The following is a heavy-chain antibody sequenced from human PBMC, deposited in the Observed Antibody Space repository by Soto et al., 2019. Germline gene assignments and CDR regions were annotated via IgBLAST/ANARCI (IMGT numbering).Heavy chain of an antibody. CDR3: ARALAHCSSTSCYEPYYYYYMDV. CDR2: IYPGDSDT. D-gene: IGHD2-2*01. CDR1: GYSFTSYW. Sequence: GESLKISCKGSGYSFTSYWIGWVRQMPGKGLEWMGIIYPGDSDTRYSPSFQGQVTISADKSISTAYLQWSSLKASDTAMYYCARALAHCSSTSCYEPYYYYYMDVWGKGTTVTSP. V-gene: IGHV5-51*01. J-gene: IGHJ6*03.